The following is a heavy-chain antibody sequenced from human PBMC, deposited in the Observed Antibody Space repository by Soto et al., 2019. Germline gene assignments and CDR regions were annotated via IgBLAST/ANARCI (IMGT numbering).Heavy chain of an antibody. CDR2: IDWDDDK. CDR1: GFSLSNNGMC. Sequence: SGPTLGNPTQSLTLTCTFSGFSLSNNGMCVSWIRQPPGKALEWLARIDWDDDKYYSTSLKTRLTISKDTSKNQVVLTMTNMDPVDTATYYCARSLASYYDFWSGYYPYGMDVWGQGTTVTVSS. V-gene: IGHV2-70*11. D-gene: IGHD3-3*01. CDR3: ARSLASYYDFWSGYYPYGMDV. J-gene: IGHJ6*02.